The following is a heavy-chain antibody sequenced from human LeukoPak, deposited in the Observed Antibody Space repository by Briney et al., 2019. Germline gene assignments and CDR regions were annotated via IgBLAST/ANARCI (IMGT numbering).Heavy chain of an antibody. Sequence: PGGSLRLSCAASGFTFSSYSMNWARQAPGKGLEWVSYISSSSSTIYYADSVKGRFTISRDNAKNSLYLQMNSLRAEDTAVYYCASTIFGVAPYFDYWGQGTLVSVSS. D-gene: IGHD3-3*01. CDR3: ASTIFGVAPYFDY. J-gene: IGHJ4*02. V-gene: IGHV3-48*01. CDR1: GFTFSSYS. CDR2: ISSSSSTI.